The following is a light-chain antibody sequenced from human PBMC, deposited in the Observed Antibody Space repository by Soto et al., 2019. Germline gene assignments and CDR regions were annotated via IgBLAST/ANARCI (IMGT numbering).Light chain of an antibody. CDR2: AAS. CDR1: QSISSY. V-gene: IGKV1-39*01. CDR3: QQSYSTPWT. J-gene: IGKJ1*01. Sequence: DIQTNQSLSSLSASVEDRVTITCRASQSISSYLNWYQQKPGKAPKLLIYAASSLQSGVPSRFSGSGSGTDFTLTISSLQPEDFATYYCQQSYSTPWTFGQGT.